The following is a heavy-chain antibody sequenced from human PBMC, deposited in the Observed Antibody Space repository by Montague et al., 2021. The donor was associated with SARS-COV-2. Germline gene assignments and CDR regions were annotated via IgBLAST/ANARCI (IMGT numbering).Heavy chain of an antibody. V-gene: IGHV3-53*01. CDR1: GFTVSSNY. CDR3: ARDSHPYGMDV. CDR2: IYTGGYT. Sequence: SLRLSCAASGFTVSSNYMIWVRQAPGKGLEWVSVIYTGGYTYYADSVKGRFTFSRDNSKNTLYLQMNSLRAEDTAVYYRARDSHPYGMDVWGQGTTVIVSS. J-gene: IGHJ6*02.